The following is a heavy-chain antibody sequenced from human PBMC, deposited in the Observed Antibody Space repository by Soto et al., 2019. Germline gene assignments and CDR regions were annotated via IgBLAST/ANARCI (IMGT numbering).Heavy chain of an antibody. CDR1: GGTVASSHW. D-gene: IGHD2-21*02. CDR3: AREIVTAGGNNYFDP. Sequence: PSETLSLTCGVSGGTVASSHWWSWVRQSPGRGLEWIGNVYHTGDTNFNPSLQSRVTFSVDKSNNQFSLRLTSVTAADTAVYFCAREIVTAGGNNYFDPWGQGILVTVSS. V-gene: IGHV4-4*02. CDR2: VYHTGDT. J-gene: IGHJ5*02.